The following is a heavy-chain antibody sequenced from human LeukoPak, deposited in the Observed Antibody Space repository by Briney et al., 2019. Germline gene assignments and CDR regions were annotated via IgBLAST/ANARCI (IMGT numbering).Heavy chain of an antibody. CDR2: IWYDGSNK. V-gene: IGHV3-33*01. Sequence: EGFLRLSCAASGFTFSSYGMHWVRQAPGKGLEWVAVIWYDGSNKYYADSVKGRFTISRDNSKNTLYLQMNSLRAEDTAVYYCARAEGFPDYWGQGTLVTVSS. CDR3: ARAEGFPDY. J-gene: IGHJ4*02. CDR1: GFTFSSYG.